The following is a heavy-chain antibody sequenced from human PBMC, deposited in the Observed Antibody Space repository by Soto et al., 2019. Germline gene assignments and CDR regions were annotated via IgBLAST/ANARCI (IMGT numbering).Heavy chain of an antibody. D-gene: IGHD6-6*01. J-gene: IGHJ4*02. CDR1: GYTFTSYG. CDR3: ARVRGLWRGYRSSSGGPDY. Sequence: ASVKVSCKASGYTFTSYGISWVRQAPGQGLEWMGWISAYNGNTNYAQKLQGRVTMTTDTSTSTAYMELRSLRSDDTAVYYCARVRGLWRGYRSSSGGPDYSGQGTLLTVSS. V-gene: IGHV1-18*01. CDR2: ISAYNGNT.